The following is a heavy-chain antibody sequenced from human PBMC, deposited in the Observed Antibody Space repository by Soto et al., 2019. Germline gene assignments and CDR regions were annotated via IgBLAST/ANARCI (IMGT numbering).Heavy chain of an antibody. Sequence: PGGSLRLSCVASGFTLSSCAMNWVRQAPGKGLEWVSVITGGGGSTYYADSVKGRFTISRDNSKNTIYLQMNSLTAEDTAVYYCAKERPDSGDYEYWGQGTLVTVSS. V-gene: IGHV3-23*01. D-gene: IGHD4-17*01. CDR2: ITGGGGST. CDR1: GFTLSSCA. J-gene: IGHJ4*02. CDR3: AKERPDSGDYEY.